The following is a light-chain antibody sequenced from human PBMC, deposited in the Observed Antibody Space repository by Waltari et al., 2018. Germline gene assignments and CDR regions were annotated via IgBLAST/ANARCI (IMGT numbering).Light chain of an antibody. Sequence: SYVVTQPPSVSVAPGQAAKITCAGNDIGSKTVQWYQQKPGRAPVVVVYDDSDRPSGIPDRCSGSNSGNTATLTISRVEAGDEADYYCQIWDGNSDRFVVFGGGTKLTVL. CDR1: DIGSKT. CDR2: DDS. CDR3: QIWDGNSDRFVV. V-gene: IGLV3-21*02. J-gene: IGLJ2*01.